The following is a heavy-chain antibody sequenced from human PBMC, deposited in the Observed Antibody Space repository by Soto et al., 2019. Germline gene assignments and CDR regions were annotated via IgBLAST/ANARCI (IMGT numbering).Heavy chain of an antibody. D-gene: IGHD4-17*01. V-gene: IGHV4-30-4*01. J-gene: IGHJ4*02. Sequence: SETLSLTCTVSGASVSSGDYYWSCIRQPPGKGLEWIGYIYNSGGSYYNPSLKGRLTISIDTSENQFSLRLNSVTAADTAIYYCVGTGTTDDYWGRGTLVTVSS. CDR1: GASVSSGDYY. CDR2: IYNSGGS. CDR3: VGTGTTDDY.